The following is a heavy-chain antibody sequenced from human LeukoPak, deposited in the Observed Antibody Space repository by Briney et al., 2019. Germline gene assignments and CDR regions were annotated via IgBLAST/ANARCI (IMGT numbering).Heavy chain of an antibody. D-gene: IGHD6-6*01. Sequence: ASVKVSCKASGYTFTSYYMHWVRQAPGQGLEWMVIINPSGGSTSYAQKFQGRVTMTRDTSTSTVYMELSSLRSEDTAVYYCARDGPIAARLYYFDYWGQGTLVTVSS. CDR3: ARDGPIAARLYYFDY. J-gene: IGHJ4*02. V-gene: IGHV1-46*01. CDR1: GYTFTSYY. CDR2: INPSGGST.